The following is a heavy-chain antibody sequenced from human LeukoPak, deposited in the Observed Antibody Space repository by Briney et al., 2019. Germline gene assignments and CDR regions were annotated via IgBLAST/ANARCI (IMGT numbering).Heavy chain of an antibody. CDR2: IIPIFGTA. CDR3: ASLGTRYDSSGYYYR. J-gene: IGHJ4*02. CDR1: GGTFSSYA. V-gene: IGHV1-69*13. D-gene: IGHD3-22*01. Sequence: GASVKVSCKASGGTFSSYAISWVRQAPGQGLEWMGGIIPIFGTANYAQKFQDRVTITVDESTSTAYMELSSLRSEDTAVYYCASLGTRYDSSGYYYRWGQGTLVTVSS.